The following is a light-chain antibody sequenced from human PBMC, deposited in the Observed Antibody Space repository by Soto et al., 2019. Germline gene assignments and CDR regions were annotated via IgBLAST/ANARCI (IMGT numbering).Light chain of an antibody. Sequence: DIRRTQSPSTLPSAIGDRVTITCRASQSLNGRLAWSQQRPGHAPNLLLYVVSTLKTGVPSSFSGTVSETEFSRTISGLPPADFATYYCQEYYYYSTFGPGTKVEIK. CDR3: QEYYYYST. V-gene: IGKV1-5*01. CDR2: VVS. J-gene: IGKJ1*01. CDR1: QSLNGR.